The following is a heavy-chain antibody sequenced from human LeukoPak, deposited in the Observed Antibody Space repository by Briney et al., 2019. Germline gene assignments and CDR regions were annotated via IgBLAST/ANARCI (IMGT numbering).Heavy chain of an antibody. V-gene: IGHV3-23*01. CDR2: ISTSGVTT. CDR1: EIFISHA. CDR3: AKLVGPTTSYFDS. J-gene: IGHJ4*02. Sequence: GGSLRLSCAASEIFISHAMTWVRPAPGKGLQWVSTISTSGVTTYYADSVKGRFTISRDNSKNTLYLQMNSLRAEDTAIYYCAKLVGPTTSYFDSWGQGTLVTVSS. D-gene: IGHD1-26*01.